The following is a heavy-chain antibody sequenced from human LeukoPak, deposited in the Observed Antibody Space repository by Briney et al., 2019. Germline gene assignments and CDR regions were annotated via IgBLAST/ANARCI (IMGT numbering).Heavy chain of an antibody. CDR1: GYPFTTWN. CDR2: INPGNGNT. J-gene: IGHJ4*02. D-gene: IGHD5-12*01. CDR3: ARGLYSGYDY. V-gene: IGHV1-3*01. Sequence: ASVKVSCKASGYPFTTWNIHWVRQAPGQRLEWMGWINPGNGNTQYSQNFQARVTITRDTSASTAYVQLSSLRSEDTALYYCARGLYSGYDYWGQGTLVTVSS.